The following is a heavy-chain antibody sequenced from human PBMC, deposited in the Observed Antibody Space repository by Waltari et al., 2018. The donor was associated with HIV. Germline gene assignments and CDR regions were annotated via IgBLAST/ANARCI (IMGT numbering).Heavy chain of an antibody. D-gene: IGHD2-21*02. V-gene: IGHV4-39*01. CDR3: VYDCGGGCYPVYFVY. CDR2: IYYRGGT. Sequence: QLQLQESGPGLVKPPETLSLTCTASAGAIISSSYYSGWIRQPPGKGLGWIGSIYYRGGTYYTPSHTSRVSISVDTSNNQFYLKLRCVTDAVTAVYYCVYDCGGGCYPVYFVYWGQGTLVTGSS. J-gene: IGHJ4*02. CDR1: AGAIISSSYY.